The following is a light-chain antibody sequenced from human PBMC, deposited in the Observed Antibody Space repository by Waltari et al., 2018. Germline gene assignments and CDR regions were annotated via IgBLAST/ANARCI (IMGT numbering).Light chain of an antibody. J-gene: IGLJ2*01. CDR3: SSYTSSSTVV. CDR1: SSDIGFYNF. CDR2: DVT. Sequence: QSALTQPASVTGSPGQSVTISCTGTSSDIGFYNFVSWYQQHPGKAPKLMIYDVTNRPSGVSDRFSASKSGNTASLTISGLQAEDEGDYYCSSYTSSSTVVFGGGTKLTVL. V-gene: IGLV2-14*03.